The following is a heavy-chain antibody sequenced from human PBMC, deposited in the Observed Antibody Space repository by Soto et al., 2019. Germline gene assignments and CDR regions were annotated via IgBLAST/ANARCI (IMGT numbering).Heavy chain of an antibody. CDR3: TLRSMAVVPEY. V-gene: IGHV4-59*01. CDR2: LYYGRSA. J-gene: IGHJ4*02. D-gene: IGHD3-22*01. CDR1: GDSISSYY. Sequence: QVQLQESGPGLVKPSETLSLTCAVSGDSISSYYCMWIRQPPGKGLESIGYLYYGRSANYHPSLKSRGTLSVDTSTNQCSLTLSSMTAADTAVYYCTLRSMAVVPEYWGQGTLVTVSS.